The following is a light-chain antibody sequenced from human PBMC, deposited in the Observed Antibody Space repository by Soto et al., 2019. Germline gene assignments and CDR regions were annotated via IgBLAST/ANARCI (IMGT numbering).Light chain of an antibody. Sequence: EIVMTQSPATLSVSPGERATLSCRASQSVSSNLAWYQQNPGQAPRLLIYGASTRATGIPARFSGSGSGTEFTLTISSLQSEEFAVYYCQQYNNCPPLFGPGTKVDI. V-gene: IGKV3-15*01. J-gene: IGKJ3*01. CDR2: GAS. CDR1: QSVSSN. CDR3: QQYNNCPPL.